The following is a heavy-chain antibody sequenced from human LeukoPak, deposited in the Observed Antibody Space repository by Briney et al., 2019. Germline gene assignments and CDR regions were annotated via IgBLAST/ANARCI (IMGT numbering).Heavy chain of an antibody. D-gene: IGHD6-19*01. CDR2: ISFDGSNK. V-gene: IGHV3-30*18. J-gene: IGHJ4*02. Sequence: GGSLRLSCAASGFTFSNYAMHWVRQAPGKGLEWMGDISFDGSNKYYADSVKGRFAISGDNSKNTLYLQMNSLRAEDTAVYYCAKGGSGWYFDYWGQGTLVTVSS. CDR3: AKGGSGWYFDY. CDR1: GFTFSNYA.